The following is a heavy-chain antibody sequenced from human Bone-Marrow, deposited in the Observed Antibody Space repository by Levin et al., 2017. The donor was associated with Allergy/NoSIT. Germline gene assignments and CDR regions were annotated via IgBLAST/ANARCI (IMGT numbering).Heavy chain of an antibody. CDR2: IYYSGST. V-gene: IGHV4-31*03. CDR3: ASTDQEQQLVRAYWYFDL. CDR1: GGSISSGGYY. J-gene: IGHJ2*01. Sequence: SQTLSLTCTVSGGSISSGGYYWSWIRQHPGKGLEWIGYIYYSGSTYYNPSLKSRVTISVDTSKNQFSLKLSSVTAADTAVYYCASTDQEQQLVRAYWYFDLWGRGTLVTVSS. D-gene: IGHD6-13*01.